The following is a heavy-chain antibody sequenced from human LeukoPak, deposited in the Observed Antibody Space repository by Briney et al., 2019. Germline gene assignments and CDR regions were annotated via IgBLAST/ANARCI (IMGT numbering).Heavy chain of an antibody. CDR1: GYTFTSYG. Sequence: ASVKVSCKTSGYTFTSYGMHWVRQAPGQSLEWMGWINGGNGNTKYSEKFQGRVTIIRDTSASTAYMELSSLRSEDTAVYYCARSPRADFWSGYFDYWGQGTLVTVSS. J-gene: IGHJ4*02. CDR3: ARSPRADFWSGYFDY. D-gene: IGHD3-3*01. V-gene: IGHV1-3*01. CDR2: INGGNGNT.